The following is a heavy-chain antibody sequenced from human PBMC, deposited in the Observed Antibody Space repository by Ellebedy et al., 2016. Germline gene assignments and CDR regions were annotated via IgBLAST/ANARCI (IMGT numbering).Heavy chain of an antibody. CDR1: GFTFSSHA. V-gene: IGHV3-30-3*01. D-gene: IGHD1-26*01. CDR2: ISYDESYK. J-gene: IGHJ3*02. CDR3: LAEVGSRAFHI. Sequence: GGFLRLSCAASGFTFSSHAMHWVRQSPGKGLEWVAIISYDESYKDHADSVKGRFTISRDNSKNTLYLQMNSLREEDTAIYYCLAEVGSRAFHIWGQGTMVTVSS.